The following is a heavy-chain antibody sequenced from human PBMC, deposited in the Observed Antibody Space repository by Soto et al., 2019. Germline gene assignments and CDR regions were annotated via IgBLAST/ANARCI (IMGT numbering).Heavy chain of an antibody. CDR2: IYYSGST. J-gene: IGHJ5*02. CDR1: GGSISSYY. CDR3: ARAAVPAAIRNNWFDP. V-gene: IGHV4-59*01. Sequence: PSETLSLTCTVSGGSISSYYWSWIRQPPGKGLEWIGDIYYSGSTNYNPSLKSRVTISVDTSKNQFSLKLSSVTAVDTAVYYCARAAVPAAIRNNWFDPWGQGTLVTVSS. D-gene: IGHD2-2*02.